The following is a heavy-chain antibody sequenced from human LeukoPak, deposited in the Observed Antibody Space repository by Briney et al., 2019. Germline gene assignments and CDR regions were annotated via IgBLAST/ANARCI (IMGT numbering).Heavy chain of an antibody. D-gene: IGHD6-13*01. J-gene: IGHJ4*02. Sequence: GRCLRLSCAASGFTFSSYAFSWVRQAAGKGMEWVSGISENGGTTFCADSVKGRFTITRDNSKNTLYVQMNSLRGEDTAVYYCAKDYGPKQLVFFDSWGQGTLVTVSS. CDR2: ISENGGTT. V-gene: IGHV3-23*01. CDR1: GFTFSSYA. CDR3: AKDYGPKQLVFFDS.